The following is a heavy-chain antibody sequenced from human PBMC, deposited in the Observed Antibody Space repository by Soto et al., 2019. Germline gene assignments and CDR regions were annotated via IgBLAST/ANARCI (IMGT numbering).Heavy chain of an antibody. J-gene: IGHJ3*02. CDR2: ISHSGST. V-gene: IGHV4-34*01. D-gene: IGHD1-1*01. Sequence: QVQLQQWGAGLLKPSETLSLTCAVSSGPFSGYYWSWIRQSPGKGLEWIGEISHSGSTNYNPSLKSRVTRTVDTSKHQFSLKLSSVTAADTAVYYCAISYITNDAFDIWGHGTLVTVSS. CDR1: SGPFSGYY. CDR3: AISYITNDAFDI.